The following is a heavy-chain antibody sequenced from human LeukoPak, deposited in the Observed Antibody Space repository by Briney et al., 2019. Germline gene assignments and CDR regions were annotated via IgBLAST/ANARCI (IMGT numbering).Heavy chain of an antibody. CDR1: DFSFESFP. D-gene: IGHD1-7*01. CDR2: IGTDGRNI. V-gene: IGHV3-23*01. J-gene: IGHJ4*02. Sequence: GGSLRLSCAASDFSFESFPMIWVRQAPGKGLEWVSVIGTDGRNIHYADSVKGRFTISRDNSKNTLSLQMNSLRAEDTAAYYCAKEGYQAGTTSKGYFDYWGQGTLVTVSS. CDR3: AKEGYQAGTTSKGYFDY.